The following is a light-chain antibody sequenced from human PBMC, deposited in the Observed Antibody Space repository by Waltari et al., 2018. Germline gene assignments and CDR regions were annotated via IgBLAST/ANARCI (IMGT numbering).Light chain of an antibody. Sequence: EIVLTQSPATLSLSPGERATLSCRASQSVSSYLAWYQQNPGQAPRLLIYDASNRATGSPARFSGSGSGTDFTLTISSLEPEDFAVYYCQQRSNWPLITFGQGTRLEIK. CDR1: QSVSSY. CDR2: DAS. V-gene: IGKV3-11*01. CDR3: QQRSNWPLIT. J-gene: IGKJ5*01.